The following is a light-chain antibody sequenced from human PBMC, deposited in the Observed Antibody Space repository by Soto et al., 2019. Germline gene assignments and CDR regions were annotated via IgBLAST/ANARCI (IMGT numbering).Light chain of an antibody. CDR2: DNT. Sequence: QAVVTQPPSVSGAPGQAVSISCTGSGSNLGAGYDVNWYQQFPGTAPTLLISDNTNRPSGVPDRFSGSKSGTSASLAISGLQSDDEADYYCQSYDNSLRGYVFGPGTKLTVL. CDR3: QSYDNSLRGYV. J-gene: IGLJ1*01. V-gene: IGLV1-40*01. CDR1: GSNLGAGYD.